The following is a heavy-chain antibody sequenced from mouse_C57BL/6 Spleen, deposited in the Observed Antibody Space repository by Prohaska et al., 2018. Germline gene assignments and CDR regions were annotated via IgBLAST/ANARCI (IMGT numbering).Heavy chain of an antibody. V-gene: IGHV1-66*01. D-gene: IGHD1-1*01. J-gene: IGHJ2*01. CDR2: IYPGSGNT. Sequence: GASVKISCKASGYSFTSYYIHWVKQRPGQGLEWIGWIYPGSGNTKYNEKFKGKATLTADTSSSTAYMQLSSLTSEDSAVYDCARGDYGSSYDYWGQGTTLTVSS. CDR3: ARGDYGSSYDY. CDR1: GYSFTSYY.